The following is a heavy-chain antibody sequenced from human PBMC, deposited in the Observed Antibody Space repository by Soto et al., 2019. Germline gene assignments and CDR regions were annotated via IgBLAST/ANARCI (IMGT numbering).Heavy chain of an antibody. CDR2: IAGSGGST. CDR1: GFTFNNYG. CDR3: ARVSGSGSFDS. Sequence: PGGSLRLSCVASGFTFNNYGMTWVRQAPGKGLEWVSGIAGSGGSTQYADSLKGRFTISRDNAKNSLYLQMNSLRAEDTAVYYCARVSGSGSFDSWGQGTLVTVSS. V-gene: IGHV3-23*01. D-gene: IGHD3-10*01. J-gene: IGHJ5*01.